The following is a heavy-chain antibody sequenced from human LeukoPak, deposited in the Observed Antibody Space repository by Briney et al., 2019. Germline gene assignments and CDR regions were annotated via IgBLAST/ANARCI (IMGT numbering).Heavy chain of an antibody. CDR3: ARDSVGATTAFDY. CDR2: MNPNSGNT. Sequence: ASVKVSCKASGYTFTSYDINWVRQATGQGLEWMGWMNPNSGNTGYAQKFQGRVTITRNTSISTAYMELSSLRSEDTAVYYCARDSVGATTAFDYWGQGTLVTVSS. V-gene: IGHV1-8*03. J-gene: IGHJ4*02. CDR1: GYTFTSYD. D-gene: IGHD1-26*01.